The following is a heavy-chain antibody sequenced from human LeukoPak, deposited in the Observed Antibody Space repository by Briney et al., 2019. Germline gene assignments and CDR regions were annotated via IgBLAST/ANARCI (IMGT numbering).Heavy chain of an antibody. Sequence: PGGSLRLSCAASGFTFSSYAMSWVCQAPGKGLEWVSAINSAGSTYYGDSVRGRFTISRDNSKNVLHLQMNSLRAEDTALYYCAKDQNTVATAPFDYWGLGTLVTVSS. V-gene: IGHV3-23*01. J-gene: IGHJ4*02. CDR2: INSAGST. D-gene: IGHD4-17*01. CDR1: GFTFSSYA. CDR3: AKDQNTVATAPFDY.